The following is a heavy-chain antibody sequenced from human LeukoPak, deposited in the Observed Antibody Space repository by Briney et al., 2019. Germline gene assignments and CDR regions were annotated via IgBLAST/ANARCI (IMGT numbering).Heavy chain of an antibody. CDR3: ATVDDLDAFGI. Sequence: GGSLRLSCAASGFTFSSHWMHWVRQAPGKGLVWVSRINSDGSSISYADSVKGRFTISRDNAKNTLYLQMNSLRTEDTAIYYCATVDDLDAFGIWGQGTMVTVSS. CDR1: GFTFSSHW. J-gene: IGHJ3*02. CDR2: INSDGSSI. D-gene: IGHD2-2*03. V-gene: IGHV3-74*01.